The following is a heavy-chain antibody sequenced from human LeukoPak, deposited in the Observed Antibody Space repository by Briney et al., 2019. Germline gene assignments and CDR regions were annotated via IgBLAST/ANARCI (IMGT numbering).Heavy chain of an antibody. CDR2: ISAYNGNF. Sequence: GASVKVSCKASGYTFSSYGITWVRQAPGQGLEWMGWISAYNGNFNYAQKFQARVTMTTDTSTSTAYLELRNLRFDDTAVYYCAKDIYYGSGSYPGNWGQGTLVTVSS. CDR3: AKDIYYGSGSYPGN. J-gene: IGHJ4*02. CDR1: GYTFSSYG. V-gene: IGHV1-18*01. D-gene: IGHD3-10*01.